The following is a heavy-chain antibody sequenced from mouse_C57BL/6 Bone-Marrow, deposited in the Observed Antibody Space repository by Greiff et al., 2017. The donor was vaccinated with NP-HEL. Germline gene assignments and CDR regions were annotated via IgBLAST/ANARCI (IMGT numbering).Heavy chain of an antibody. D-gene: IGHD2-5*01. CDR1: GFNFKNTY. Sequence: EVQLQQSVAELVRPGASVKLSCTASGFNFKNTYMHWVKQRPEQGLEWIGRIDPANSNTKYAPKFQGKATITADTSSNTAYLQLSSLTSEDTAIYYCAFRDYYSILMDYWGQGTSVTVSS. CDR2: IDPANSNT. CDR3: AFRDYYSILMDY. J-gene: IGHJ4*01. V-gene: IGHV14-3*01.